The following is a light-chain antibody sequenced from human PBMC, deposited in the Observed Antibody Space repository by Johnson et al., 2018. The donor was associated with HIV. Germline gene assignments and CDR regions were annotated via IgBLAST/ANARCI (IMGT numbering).Light chain of an antibody. Sequence: QSVLTQPPSVSAAPGQKVTISCSGSSSNIVNNYVSWYQQLPGTAPKLLIYENNKRPSGIPDRFSGSKSGTSATLAITGLQTGDEADYYCGTWDSSLSANYVIGTGTKVTVL. CDR2: ENN. V-gene: IGLV1-51*02. J-gene: IGLJ1*01. CDR3: GTWDSSLSANYV. CDR1: SSNIVNNY.